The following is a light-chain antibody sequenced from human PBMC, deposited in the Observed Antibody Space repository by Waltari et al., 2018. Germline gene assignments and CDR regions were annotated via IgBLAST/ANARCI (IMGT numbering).Light chain of an antibody. J-gene: IGLJ2*01. CDR2: DVS. V-gene: IGLV2-14*03. Sequence: QSALTQPASVSGSPGQSVTIPCTGTSSYVGGYEFVSWYQQHPGKAPKLLLYDVSNRPSGVSNRFAGSRSGNTASLTISDLQTDDEADYFCSSYTANSLVLFGGGTQVTVL. CDR3: SSYTANSLVL. CDR1: SSYVGGYEF.